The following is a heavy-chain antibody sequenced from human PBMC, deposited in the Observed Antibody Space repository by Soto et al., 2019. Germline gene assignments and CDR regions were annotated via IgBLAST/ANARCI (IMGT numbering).Heavy chain of an antibody. CDR3: AREGEVRGVIPTPFDP. V-gene: IGHV1-46*02. CDR2: INPSGGST. D-gene: IGHD3-10*01. Sequence: ASVKVSCKASGYTFYSHSISWVRQAPGQGLEWMGIINPSGGSTSYAQKFQGRVTMTRDTSTSTVYMELSSLRSEDTAVYYCAREGEVRGVIPTPFDPWGQGTLVTVSS. CDR1: GYTFYSHS. J-gene: IGHJ5*02.